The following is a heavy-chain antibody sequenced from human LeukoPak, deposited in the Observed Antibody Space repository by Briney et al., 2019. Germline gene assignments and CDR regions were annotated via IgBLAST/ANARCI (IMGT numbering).Heavy chain of an antibody. CDR2: ISSSSSTI. V-gene: IGHV3-48*01. Sequence: HPGGSLRLSCAASGFTFSSYSMNWVRQAPGKGLEWVSYISSSSSTIYYADSVKGRFTISRDNSKNLLVLQMNSLRVEDTAVYYCAGEGGFDYWGQGTLVTVSS. D-gene: IGHD3-16*01. CDR3: AGEGGFDY. J-gene: IGHJ4*02. CDR1: GFTFSSYS.